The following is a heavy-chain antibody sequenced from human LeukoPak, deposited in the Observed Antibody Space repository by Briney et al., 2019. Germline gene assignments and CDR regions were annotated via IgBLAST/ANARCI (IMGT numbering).Heavy chain of an antibody. CDR3: AKDLSSSWPIFDY. D-gene: IGHD6-13*01. CDR1: GFTFSSCA. V-gene: IGHV3-23*01. Sequence: GGSLRLSCAASGFTFSSCAMSWVRQAPGKGLLWVSAISGSGDNTYYAHSLKGRFTISRDNSKHTLYLQINGQRADDTAVYLCAKDLSSSWPIFDYGGEGTLAPVSS. CDR2: ISGSGDNT. J-gene: IGHJ4*02.